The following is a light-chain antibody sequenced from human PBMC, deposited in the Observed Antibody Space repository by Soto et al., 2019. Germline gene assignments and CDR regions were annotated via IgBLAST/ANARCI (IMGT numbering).Light chain of an antibody. V-gene: IGLV1-40*01. CDR1: SSNIGAGYD. Sequence: QLVLTQPPSVSGAPGQRVTISCTGSSSNIGAGYDVHWYQQLPGTAPKILIYGNSNRPSGVPDRFSGSKSGTSASLAITGLQAEDEADYYCQSYYSSRSVVFGGGTKLTVL. J-gene: IGLJ2*01. CDR2: GNS. CDR3: QSYYSSRSVV.